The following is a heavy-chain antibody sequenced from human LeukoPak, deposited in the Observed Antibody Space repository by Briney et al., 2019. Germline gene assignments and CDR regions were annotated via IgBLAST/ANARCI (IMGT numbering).Heavy chain of an antibody. V-gene: IGHV3-23*01. CDR2: ISGSGTST. J-gene: IGHJ4*01. Sequence: GGSLRLSCAASGFTFSLYAMTWVRQSPGKGLEWVSTISGSGTSTYYADSVKGRFTISREISKNTVYLQMNSLRAEDTAVYYCAKDRGFSGWNGLDYWGQEPWSPSPQ. D-gene: IGHD6-19*01. CDR1: GFTFSLYA. CDR3: AKDRGFSGWNGLDY.